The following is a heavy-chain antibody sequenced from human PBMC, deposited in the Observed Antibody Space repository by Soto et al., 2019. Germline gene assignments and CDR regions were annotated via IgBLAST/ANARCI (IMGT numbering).Heavy chain of an antibody. CDR1: GGTFSSYA. CDR3: ARDRGYSNYPSYYYYYYGMDV. J-gene: IGHJ6*02. CDR2: IIPIFGTA. V-gene: IGHV1-69*06. D-gene: IGHD4-4*01. Sequence: SVKVSCKASGGTFSSYAISWVRQAPGQGLEWMGGIIPIFGTANYAQKFQGRVTITADKSTSTAYMELSSLRSEDTAVYYCARDRGYSNYPSYYYYYYGMDVWGQGTTVTVS.